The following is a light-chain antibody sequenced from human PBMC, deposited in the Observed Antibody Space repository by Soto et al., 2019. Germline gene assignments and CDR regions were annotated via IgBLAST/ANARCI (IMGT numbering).Light chain of an antibody. CDR1: SSDVGGYNY. Sequence: QSVLTQPVSVSGSPGQSITISCTGTSSDVGGYNYVSWYQQHPGKAPKLMIYDVGNRPSGVSNRFSGSKSGNTASLTISGLQAEDEADYYCSSYTSSSTYVFGTGTK. J-gene: IGLJ1*01. CDR2: DVG. V-gene: IGLV2-14*01. CDR3: SSYTSSSTYV.